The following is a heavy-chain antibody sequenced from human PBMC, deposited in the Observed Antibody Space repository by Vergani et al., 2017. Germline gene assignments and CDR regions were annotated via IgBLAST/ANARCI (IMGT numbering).Heavy chain of an antibody. D-gene: IGHD1-26*01. CDR3: AREGIVGAINWFDP. CDR2: IYYSGGT. CDR1: GGSISSYY. J-gene: IGHJ5*02. V-gene: IGHV4-59*12. Sequence: QVQLQESGPGLVKPSETLSLTCTVSGGSISSYYWSWIRQPPGKGLEWIGYIYYSGGTNYNPSLKSRVTISVDTSKNQFSLKLSSVTAADTAVYYCAREGIVGAINWFDPWGQGTLVTVSS.